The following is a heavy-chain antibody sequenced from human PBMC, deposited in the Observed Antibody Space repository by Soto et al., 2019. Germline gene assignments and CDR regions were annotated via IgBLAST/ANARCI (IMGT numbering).Heavy chain of an antibody. CDR1: GGSISSYY. V-gene: IGHV4-59*01. D-gene: IGHD3-10*01. Sequence: SETLSLTCTVSGGSISSYYWSWIRQPPGKGLEWIGYIHYSGSTNYNSSLKSRVTISVDTSKNQFSLKLSSVTAADTAVYYCARDRRYYGPDVWGQGTPVTV. CDR2: IHYSGST. J-gene: IGHJ6*02. CDR3: ARDRRYYGPDV.